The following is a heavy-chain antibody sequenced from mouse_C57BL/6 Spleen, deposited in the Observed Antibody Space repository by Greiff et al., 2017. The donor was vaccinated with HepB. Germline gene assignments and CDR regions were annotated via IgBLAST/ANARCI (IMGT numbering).Heavy chain of an antibody. J-gene: IGHJ4*01. V-gene: IGHV1-47*01. D-gene: IGHD3-1*01. CDR3: AMPGLFYAMDY. CDR2: FHPYNDDT. Sequence: QVQLKESGAELVKPGASVKMSCKASGYTFTTYPIEWMKQNHGKSLEWIGNFHPYNDDTKYNEKFKGKATLTVEKSSSTVYLELSRLTSDDSAVYSCAMPGLFYAMDYWGQGTSVTVSS. CDR1: GYTFTTYP.